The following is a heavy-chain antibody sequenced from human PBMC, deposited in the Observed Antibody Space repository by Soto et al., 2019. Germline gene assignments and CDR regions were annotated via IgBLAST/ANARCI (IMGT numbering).Heavy chain of an antibody. CDR1: GGSFSGYY. CDR3: ARAHTYYDYVWGSYRYSPGFY. Sequence: QVQLQQWGAGLLKPSETLSLTCAVYGGSFSGYYWSWIRQPPGKGLEWIGEINHSGSTNYNPSLNSRVTISVDTSKNQFSLKLSSVTAADTAVYYCARAHTYYDYVWGSYRYSPGFYWGQGTLVTVSS. D-gene: IGHD3-16*02. J-gene: IGHJ4*02. CDR2: INHSGST. V-gene: IGHV4-34*01.